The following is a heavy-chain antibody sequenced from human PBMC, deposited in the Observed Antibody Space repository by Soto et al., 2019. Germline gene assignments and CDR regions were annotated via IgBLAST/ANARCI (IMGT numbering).Heavy chain of an antibody. CDR1: GFTFSSYA. Sequence: GGSLRLSCAASGFTFSSYAMSWVRQAPGKGLEWVALIWFDGSDKYSADSVKGRFTISRDNSKNTLYLQMNSLRAEDTAVYYCARLYCSASSCYSVGAFDIWGQGTMVTVSS. V-gene: IGHV3-33*08. J-gene: IGHJ3*02. CDR2: IWFDGSDK. CDR3: ARLYCSASSCYSVGAFDI. D-gene: IGHD2-15*01.